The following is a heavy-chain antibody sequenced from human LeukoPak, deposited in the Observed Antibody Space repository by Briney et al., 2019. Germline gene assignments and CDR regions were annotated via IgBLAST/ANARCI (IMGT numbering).Heavy chain of an antibody. Sequence: SQTLSLTCAVSGGSISSGGYSWSWIRQPPGKGLEWIGYIYHSGSTYYNPSLKSRVTISVDRSKNQFSLKLGSVTAADTAVYYCASIDYDSSGSLFDYWGQGTLVTVSS. CDR3: ASIDYDSSGSLFDY. V-gene: IGHV4-30-2*01. J-gene: IGHJ4*02. CDR1: GGSISSGGYS. CDR2: IYHSGST. D-gene: IGHD3-22*01.